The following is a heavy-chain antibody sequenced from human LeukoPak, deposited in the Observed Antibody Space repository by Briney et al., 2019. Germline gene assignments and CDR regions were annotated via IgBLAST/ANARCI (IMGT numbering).Heavy chain of an antibody. CDR2: ISASGGST. D-gene: IGHD5-24*01. CDR3: AKDGGDGYTGDAFDI. CDR1: GFTFSTYA. Sequence: PGGSLRLSCVASGFTFSTYAMSWVRQAPGMGLEWVSGISASGGSTFYADSVKGRFTISRDTSKNMVYLQMNSLRAEDTAIYYCAKDGGDGYTGDAFDIWGQGTMVTVSS. J-gene: IGHJ3*02. V-gene: IGHV3-23*01.